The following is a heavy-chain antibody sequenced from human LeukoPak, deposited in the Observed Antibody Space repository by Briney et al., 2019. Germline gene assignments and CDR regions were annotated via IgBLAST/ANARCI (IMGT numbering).Heavy chain of an antibody. CDR1: GGTFSSYA. J-gene: IGHJ4*02. V-gene: IGHV1-69*13. D-gene: IGHD3-16*02. Sequence: ASVKVSCKASGGTFSSYAISRVRQAPGQGLEWMGGIIPIFGTANYAQKFQGRVTITADESTSTAYMELSSLRSEDTAVYYCATQTYLRLGELSPRYYFDYWGQGTLVTVSS. CDR3: ATQTYLRLGELSPRYYFDY. CDR2: IIPIFGTA.